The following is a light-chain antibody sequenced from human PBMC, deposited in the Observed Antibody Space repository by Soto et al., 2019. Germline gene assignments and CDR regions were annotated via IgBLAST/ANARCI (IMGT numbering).Light chain of an antibody. V-gene: IGLV1-40*01. CDR3: QSYDNSLSGWV. CDR1: SSNIGAGYD. CDR2: GNS. Sequence: QSAMTQPPSVSGAPGQRVTISCTGNSSNIGAGYDVHWYLQVPGTAPKLLIYGNSNRPSGVPDRFSGSKSGTSASLAITGLQAEDEADYYCQSYDNSLSGWVFGGGTKLTVL. J-gene: IGLJ3*02.